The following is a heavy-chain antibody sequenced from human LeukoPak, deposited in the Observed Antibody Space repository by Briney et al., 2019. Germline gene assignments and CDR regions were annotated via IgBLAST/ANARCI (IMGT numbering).Heavy chain of an antibody. D-gene: IGHD3-3*01. CDR1: GYSISSGYY. CDR3: ARGVVIQYYYCYYMDV. Sequence: PSETLSLTCTVSGYSISSGYYWGWIRQPPGKGLEWIGSIYHSGSTYYNPSLKSRVTISVDTSKNQFSLKLSSVTAADTAVYYCARGVVIQYYYCYYMDVWGKGTTVTVSS. V-gene: IGHV4-38-2*02. J-gene: IGHJ6*03. CDR2: IYHSGST.